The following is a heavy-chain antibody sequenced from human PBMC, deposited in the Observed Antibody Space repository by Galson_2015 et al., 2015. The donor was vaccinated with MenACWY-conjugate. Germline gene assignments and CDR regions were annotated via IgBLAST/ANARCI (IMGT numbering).Heavy chain of an antibody. CDR1: GYTFTSYA. J-gene: IGHJ5*02. V-gene: IGHV1-3*01. Sequence: SVKVSCKASGYTFTSYAMHWVRQAPGQRLEWMGWINAGNGNTKYSQKFQGRVTITRDTSASTAYMELSSLRSEDTAVYYCARDRRRWRPDWFDPWGQGTLVTVSS. D-gene: IGHD4-23*01. CDR3: ARDRRRWRPDWFDP. CDR2: INAGNGNT.